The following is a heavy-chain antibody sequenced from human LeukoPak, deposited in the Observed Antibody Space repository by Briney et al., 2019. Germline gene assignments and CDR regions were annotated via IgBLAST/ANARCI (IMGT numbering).Heavy chain of an antibody. Sequence: SETLSLTCDVSGYSISSGYYWGWIRQPPGKGLQWIGNIYYTGSTYYNPSLNSRVAMPVDTSQNQFSLKMASVTAADTADCARLSKGRYFDYIFDNWGQGTLVTVSS. CDR3: ARLSKGRYFDYIFDN. CDR1: GYSISSGYY. J-gene: IGHJ4*02. V-gene: IGHV4-38-2*01. CDR2: IYYTGST. D-gene: IGHD3-9*01.